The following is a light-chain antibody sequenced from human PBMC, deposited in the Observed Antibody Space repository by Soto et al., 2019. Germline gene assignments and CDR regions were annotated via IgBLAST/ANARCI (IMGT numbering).Light chain of an antibody. V-gene: IGKV1-12*01. CDR1: QGIGSW. CDR3: QQPNNCPIT. Sequence: DIQMTQSPASVSASVGDSVTFTCRASQGIGSWLAWYQQKPGKAPKLLIYAASNWPSGVPARFSGSGSGTDFTLTINSLQPEDFATYYCQQPNNCPITFGQGTKLEIK. J-gene: IGKJ5*01. CDR2: AAS.